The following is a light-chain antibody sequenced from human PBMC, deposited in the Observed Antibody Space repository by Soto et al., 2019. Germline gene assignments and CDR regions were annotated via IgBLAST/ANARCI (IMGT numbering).Light chain of an antibody. CDR3: QKYNKWPPRT. CDR1: ETVRNN. Sequence: EIVMTQSPDTLSVSPGESATLSCRASETVRNNLAWFQQKPGQAPRLLIYDASTRATGIPARFSGSGSGAEFTLTISRLQSEDFAVYYCQKYNKWPPRTFGQGTKVDIK. CDR2: DAS. V-gene: IGKV3D-15*01. J-gene: IGKJ1*01.